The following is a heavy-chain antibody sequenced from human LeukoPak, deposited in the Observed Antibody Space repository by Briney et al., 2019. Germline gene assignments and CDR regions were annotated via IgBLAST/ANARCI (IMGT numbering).Heavy chain of an antibody. J-gene: IGHJ3*02. D-gene: IGHD6-19*01. CDR2: ISSSGSTI. Sequence: GGSLRLSCAASGFTVSSNYMSWIRQAPGKGLEWVSYISSSGSTIYYADSVKGRFTISRDNAKNSLYLQMNSLRAEDTAVYYCARDLYSSGWYNAFDIWGQGTTVTVSS. CDR3: ARDLYSSGWYNAFDI. CDR1: GFTVSSNY. V-gene: IGHV3-11*01.